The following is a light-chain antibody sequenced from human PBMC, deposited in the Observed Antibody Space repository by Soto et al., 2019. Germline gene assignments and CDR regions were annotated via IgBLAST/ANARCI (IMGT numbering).Light chain of an antibody. CDR2: ATS. V-gene: IGKV3-20*01. Sequence: EIVLTQSPGTLSLSPGERATLSCRASQSVDSRFLAWYQQKPGQAPRLLISATSSRATGIPDKFSGSASGTDFTLTIGRLEPEDFAVYYCQQYISPSRYTFGQGTKLEIK. CDR1: QSVDSRF. J-gene: IGKJ2*01. CDR3: QQYISPSRYT.